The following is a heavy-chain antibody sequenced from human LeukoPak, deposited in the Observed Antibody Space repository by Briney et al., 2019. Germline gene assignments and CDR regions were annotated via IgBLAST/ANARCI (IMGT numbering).Heavy chain of an antibody. V-gene: IGHV3-74*01. CDR3: ARALSSSWYNWFDP. J-gene: IGHJ5*02. CDR2: VNSDGRST. D-gene: IGHD6-13*01. CDR1: GFTFSSYW. Sequence: GGSLRLSCAASGFTFSSYWMHWVRQAPGKGLVWVSSVNSDGRSTGYADPVKGRFTISRDNAKNTLYLQMNSLRAEDTAVYYCARALSSSWYNWFDPWGQGTLVTVSS.